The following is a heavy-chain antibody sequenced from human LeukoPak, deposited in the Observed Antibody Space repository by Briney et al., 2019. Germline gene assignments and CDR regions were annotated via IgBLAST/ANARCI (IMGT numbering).Heavy chain of an antibody. V-gene: IGHV4-39*07. D-gene: IGHD6-13*01. CDR3: ARGAGAAVFDY. Sequence: SETLSLTCTVSGGSISSSSYYWGWIRQPPGKGLEWIGSIYYSGSTYYNPSLKSRVTISVDTSKNQFSLKLGSVTAADTAVYYCARGAGAAVFDYWGQGTLVTVSS. J-gene: IGHJ4*02. CDR2: IYYSGST. CDR1: GGSISSSSYY.